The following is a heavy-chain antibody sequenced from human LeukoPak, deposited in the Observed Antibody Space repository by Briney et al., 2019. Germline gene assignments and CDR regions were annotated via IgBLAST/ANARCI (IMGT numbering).Heavy chain of an antibody. D-gene: IGHD6-19*01. CDR1: GGSITGYY. Sequence: PSETLSLTCTVSGGSITGYYWSWIRQPPGKGLEGIAYVYFTGRTLYNPSLESRVTISVDTSKTQFSLRLTSVTAADTAVYYCARHIPVSYDAFDLWGRGTTVTVSS. V-gene: IGHV4-59*08. CDR2: VYFTGRT. J-gene: IGHJ3*01. CDR3: ARHIPVSYDAFDL.